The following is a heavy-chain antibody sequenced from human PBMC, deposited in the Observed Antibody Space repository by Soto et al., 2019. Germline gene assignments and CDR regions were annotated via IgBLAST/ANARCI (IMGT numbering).Heavy chain of an antibody. D-gene: IGHD4-17*01. CDR3: ARAVVSAYGEYDSDWSAP. CDR1: GFPFATSD. CDR2: ISYSGRDI. Sequence: GSLRLSCVASGFPFATSDMDWVRQPPGKGLEWISQISYSGRDIRYADSVKGRFTISRDNVNNSLHLHMTSLRVEDTGLYYCARAVVSAYGEYDSDWSAPWGQGTPVTVS. V-gene: IGHV3-48*03. J-gene: IGHJ5*02.